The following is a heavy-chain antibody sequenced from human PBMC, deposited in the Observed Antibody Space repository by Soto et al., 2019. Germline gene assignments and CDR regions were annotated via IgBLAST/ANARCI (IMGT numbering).Heavy chain of an antibody. J-gene: IGHJ4*02. Sequence: QVQLQESGPGLVKPSETLSLTCTVSGGSVSSGSYYWSWIRQPPGKGLEWIGYIYYSGSTNYNPSLKSRVTISVDTSKNQFSLKLSSVTAADTAVYYCARELKSDYVWGSYRSDYWGQGTLVTVSS. D-gene: IGHD3-16*02. CDR3: ARELKSDYVWGSYRSDY. V-gene: IGHV4-61*01. CDR1: GGSVSSGSYY. CDR2: IYYSGST.